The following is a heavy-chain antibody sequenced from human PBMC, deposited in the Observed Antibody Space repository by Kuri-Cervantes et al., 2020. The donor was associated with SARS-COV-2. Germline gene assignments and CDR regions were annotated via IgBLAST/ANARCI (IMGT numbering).Heavy chain of an antibody. CDR1: GFTFSSYT. Sequence: GESLKISCAASGFTFSSYTMHWVRQAPGKGLEWVSLISWDVGSTYYADSVKGRFTISTDKSKNSLYLQMNSLRTEDTALYYCAKDKGDRRNEVYYFDYWGQGTLVTVSS. J-gene: IGHJ4*02. V-gene: IGHV3-43*01. CDR3: AKDKGDRRNEVYYFDY. CDR2: ISWDVGST. D-gene: IGHD1-1*01.